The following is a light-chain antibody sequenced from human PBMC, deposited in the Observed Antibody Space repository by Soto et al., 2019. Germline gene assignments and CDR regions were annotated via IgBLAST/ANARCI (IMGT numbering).Light chain of an antibody. J-gene: IGKJ3*01. V-gene: IGKV1-5*03. CDR3: QQYGNSPFT. CDR1: QSISSW. CDR2: KAS. Sequence: DIQMTQSPSTLSASVGDRVTITCRASQSISSWLAWYQQKPGKAPKLLIYKASSLESGVPSRFSGSGSGTEFTLTISSLQPDDFATYYCQQYGNSPFTFGPGTKVDIE.